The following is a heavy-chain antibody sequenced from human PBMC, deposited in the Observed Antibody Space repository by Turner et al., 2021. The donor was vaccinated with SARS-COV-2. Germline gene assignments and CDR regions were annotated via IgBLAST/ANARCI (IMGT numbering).Heavy chain of an antibody. D-gene: IGHD6-19*01. CDR3: ARDKGEGSSGWLIPSGSYYFDY. Sequence: QVQLVESGGGLVQPGRSLRLSCAASGFPFSSYGMHWVRQAPGKGLEWVAFIWYDGSNKYYEDAVKGRFTISRDNSKNTLYLQMNSLRAEDTAVYYFARDKGEGSSGWLIPSGSYYFDYWGQGTLVTVSS. CDR2: IWYDGSNK. CDR1: GFPFSSYG. J-gene: IGHJ4*02. V-gene: IGHV3-33*01.